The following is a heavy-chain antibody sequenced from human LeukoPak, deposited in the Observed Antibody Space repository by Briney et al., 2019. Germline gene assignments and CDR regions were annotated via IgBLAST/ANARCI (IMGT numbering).Heavy chain of an antibody. Sequence: SETLSLTCTVSGGSISSYYWSWIRQPAGKGLEWIGRIYTSGSTNYNPSLKSRVTISVDTSKNQFSLKLSSVTAADTAVYYCARDRAGYSSSSTLDYWGQGTLVTVSS. CDR3: ARDRAGYSSSSTLDY. CDR2: IYTSGST. D-gene: IGHD6-6*01. V-gene: IGHV4-4*07. J-gene: IGHJ4*02. CDR1: GGSISSYY.